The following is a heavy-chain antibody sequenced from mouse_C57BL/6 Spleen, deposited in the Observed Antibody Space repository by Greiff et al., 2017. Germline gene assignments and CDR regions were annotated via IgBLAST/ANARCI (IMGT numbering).Heavy chain of an antibody. D-gene: IGHD1-1*01. CDR1: GYSITSGYY. Sequence: EVQLQQSGPGLVKPSQSLSLTCSVTGYSITSGYYWNWIRQFPGNKLEWMGYISYDGSNNYNPSLKNRISITRDTSKNQFFLKLNSVTTEDTATYYCAITTVVDYFDYWGQGTTLTVSS. CDR2: ISYDGSN. V-gene: IGHV3-6*01. J-gene: IGHJ2*01. CDR3: AITTVVDYFDY.